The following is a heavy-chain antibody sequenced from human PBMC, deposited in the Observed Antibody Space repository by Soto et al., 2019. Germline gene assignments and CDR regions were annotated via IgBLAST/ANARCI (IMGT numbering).Heavy chain of an antibody. Sequence: QVQLVQSGAEVKKPGSSVKVSCKASGGTFSSYAISWVRQAPGQGLEWMGGIIPIFGTANYAQKFQGRVTNTRGESTSTAHMELRSLKSEETAVYYRARAGMGPMVRGGPFGHRGQGTLVTVSS. CDR1: GGTFSSYA. CDR3: ARAGMGPMVRGGPFGH. J-gene: IGHJ4*02. V-gene: IGHV1-69*05. CDR2: IIPIFGTA. D-gene: IGHD3-10*01.